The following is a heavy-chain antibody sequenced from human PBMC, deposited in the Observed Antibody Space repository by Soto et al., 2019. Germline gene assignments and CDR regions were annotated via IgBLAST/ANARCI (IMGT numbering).Heavy chain of an antibody. Sequence: KTSETLSLTCTVSGGSISSYYWSWIRQPPGKGLEWIGYIYYSGSTNYNPSLKSRVTISVDTSKNQFSLKLSSVTAADTAVYYCARYLPMGNWFNPWGQGTLVTVSS. J-gene: IGHJ5*02. CDR3: ARYLPMGNWFNP. CDR2: IYYSGST. D-gene: IGHD2-8*01. CDR1: GGSISSYY. V-gene: IGHV4-59*01.